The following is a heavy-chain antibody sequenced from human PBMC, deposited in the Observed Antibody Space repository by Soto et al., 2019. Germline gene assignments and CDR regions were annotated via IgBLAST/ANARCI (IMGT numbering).Heavy chain of an antibody. D-gene: IGHD6-13*01. CDR1: GYSFTSYW. CDR2: IYPGDSDT. V-gene: IGHV5-51*01. CDR3: TRDAPGIAATDAYYYGMDV. Sequence: GESLKISCKGSGYSFTSYWIGWVRQMPGKGLEWMGIIYPGDSDTRYSPSFQGQVTISADKSISTAYLQWSSLNASDTAMYYCTRDAPGIAATDAYYYGMDVWGQGTPVTVSS. J-gene: IGHJ6*02.